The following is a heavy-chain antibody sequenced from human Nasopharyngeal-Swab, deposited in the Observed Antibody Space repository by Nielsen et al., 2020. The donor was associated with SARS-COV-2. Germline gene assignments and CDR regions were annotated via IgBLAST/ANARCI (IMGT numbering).Heavy chain of an antibody. CDR1: GFTFSSYS. CDR3: ARDGLYSSSWYSSGWFDP. CDR2: ISSSFSYI. D-gene: IGHD6-13*01. J-gene: IGHJ5*02. V-gene: IGHV3-21*01. Sequence: GGSLRLSCAASGFTFSSYSMNWVRQAPGKGLEWVSSISSSFSYIYYADSVKGRFTISRDNAKNSLYLQMNSLRAEDTAVYYCARDGLYSSSWYSSGWFDPWGQGTLVTVSS.